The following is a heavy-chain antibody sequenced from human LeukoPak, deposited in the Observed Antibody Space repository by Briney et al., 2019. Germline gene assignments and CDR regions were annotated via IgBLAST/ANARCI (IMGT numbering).Heavy chain of an antibody. Sequence: GESLKISCKGSGYMFTNYWIGWVRQMPGKGLEWMGIIYPGDSSDTRYSPSFQGQVTMSADRSFAYLQWSSLKASDTAIYYWARERGATGYDSGLDFDYWGQGTLVSVSS. CDR3: ARERGATGYDSGLDFDY. J-gene: IGHJ4*02. CDR2: IYPGDSSDT. D-gene: IGHD5-12*01. V-gene: IGHV5-51*01. CDR1: GYMFTNYW.